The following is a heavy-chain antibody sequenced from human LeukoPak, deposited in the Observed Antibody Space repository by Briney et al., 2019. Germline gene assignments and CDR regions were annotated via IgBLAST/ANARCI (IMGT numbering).Heavy chain of an antibody. CDR1: GFTFSSYW. D-gene: IGHD1-26*01. V-gene: IGHV3-7*01. J-gene: IGHJ6*03. CDR3: ARVQGFKWELLRYYYMDV. CDR2: IKQDGSEK. Sequence: GSLRLSCAASGFTFSSYWMSWVRQAPGKGLGWVANIKQDGSEKYYVDSVKGRFTISRDNAKNSLYLQMNSLRAEDTAVYYCARVQGFKWELLRYYYMDVWGKGTTVTVSS.